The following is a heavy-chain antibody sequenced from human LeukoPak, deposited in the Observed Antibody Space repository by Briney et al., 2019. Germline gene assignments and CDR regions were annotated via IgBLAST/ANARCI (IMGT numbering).Heavy chain of an antibody. D-gene: IGHD4-11*01. CDR1: GFTFSSYG. CDR3: AKEAHLYSNAYYFDY. Sequence: PGRSLRLSCAASGFTFSSYGMHWVRQAPGKGLEWVAVIWYDGSNKYYADSVRGRFTISRDNSKNTLYLQMNSLRAEDTAVYYCAKEAHLYSNAYYFDYWGQGTLVTVSS. J-gene: IGHJ4*02. V-gene: IGHV3-33*06. CDR2: IWYDGSNK.